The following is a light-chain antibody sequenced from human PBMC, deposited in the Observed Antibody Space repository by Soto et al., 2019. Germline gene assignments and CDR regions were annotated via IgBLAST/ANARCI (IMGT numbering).Light chain of an antibody. Sequence: EVVLTQSPDTLSLSPGERATLSCRASQSISSDYLVWYQQKPGQAPRLLIYGASSRATGIPDRFSGSGSGTDFTLTINRLEPEDFAVYYCRQYGNSPWTFGQGTKVDIK. CDR3: RQYGNSPWT. CDR2: GAS. CDR1: QSISSDY. J-gene: IGKJ1*01. V-gene: IGKV3-20*01.